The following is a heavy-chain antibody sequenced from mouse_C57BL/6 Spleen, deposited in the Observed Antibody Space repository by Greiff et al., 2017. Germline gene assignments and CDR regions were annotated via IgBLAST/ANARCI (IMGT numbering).Heavy chain of an antibody. Sequence: EVKLLESGPGMVKPSQSLSLTCTVTGYSITSGYDWHWIRHFPGNKLEWMGYISYSGSTNYNPSLKSRISITHDTSKNHFFLKLNSVTTEDTATYYCAREGAAYYFDYWGQGTTLTVSS. CDR3: AREGAAYYFDY. J-gene: IGHJ2*01. V-gene: IGHV3-1*01. D-gene: IGHD3-3*01. CDR2: ISYSGST. CDR1: GYSITSGYD.